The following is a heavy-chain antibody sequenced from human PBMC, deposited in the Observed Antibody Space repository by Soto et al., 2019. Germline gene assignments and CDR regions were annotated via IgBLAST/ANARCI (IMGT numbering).Heavy chain of an antibody. Sequence: ASVKVSCKASGGTFSSYAISWVRQAPGQGLEWMGGIIPIFGTANYAQKFQGRVKITADESTSTAYMELSSLRSEDTAVYYCAGGGRIAAAGTFPYYYGMDVWGQGTTVTVSS. V-gene: IGHV1-69*13. CDR3: AGGGRIAAAGTFPYYYGMDV. CDR2: IIPIFGTA. D-gene: IGHD6-13*01. CDR1: GGTFSSYA. J-gene: IGHJ6*02.